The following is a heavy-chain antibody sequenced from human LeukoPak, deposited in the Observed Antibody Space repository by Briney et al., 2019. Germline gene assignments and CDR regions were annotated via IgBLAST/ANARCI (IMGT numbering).Heavy chain of an antibody. J-gene: IGHJ5*02. CDR2: IDTSDSYT. V-gene: IGHV5-10-1*01. D-gene: IGHD3-10*01. CDR3: ARHGHYGSRRPNWFDP. CDR1: GYSFTNYW. Sequence: GESLKISCKGSGYSFTNYWITWVRQMPGKGLEWMGRIDTSDSYTNYSPSFQGHVTISVDKSISTAYLQWNSLKASDTAMYYCARHGHYGSRRPNWFDPRGQGTLVTVSS.